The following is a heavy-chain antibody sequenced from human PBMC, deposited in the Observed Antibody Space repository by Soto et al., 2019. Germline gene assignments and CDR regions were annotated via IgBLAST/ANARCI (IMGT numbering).Heavy chain of an antibody. CDR3: ASRYSYGYYYYGMDV. CDR2: IYHSGST. CDR1: GGSISSSNW. V-gene: IGHV4-4*02. Sequence: PSETLCLTCAVSGGSISSSNWWSWVRQPPGKGLEWIGEIYHSGSTNYNPSLKSRVTISVDKSKNQFSLKLSSVTAADTAVYYCASRYSYGYYYYGMDVWGQGTTVTVSS. D-gene: IGHD5-18*01. J-gene: IGHJ6*02.